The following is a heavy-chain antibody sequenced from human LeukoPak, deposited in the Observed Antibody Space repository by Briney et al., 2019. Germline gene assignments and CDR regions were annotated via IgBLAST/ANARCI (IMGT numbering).Heavy chain of an antibody. CDR3: ARGSVWGTLDY. J-gene: IGHJ4*02. D-gene: IGHD3-16*01. CDR2: IYHSGST. Sequence: SETLSLTCAVSGGSISSSNWWSWVRQPPGKGLEWIGEIYHSGSTNYNPSLKSRVTISVDTSKNQFSLKLSSVTAADTAVYYCARGSVWGTLDYWGQGTLVTVSS. V-gene: IGHV4-4*02. CDR1: GGSISSSNW.